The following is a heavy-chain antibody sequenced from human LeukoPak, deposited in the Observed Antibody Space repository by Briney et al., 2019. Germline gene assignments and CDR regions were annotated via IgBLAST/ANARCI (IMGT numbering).Heavy chain of an antibody. J-gene: IGHJ4*02. Sequence: GGSLRLSCAASGFTFSSYAMHWVRQAPGKGLEWVAVISYDGSNKYYADSVKGRFTISRDNSKNTLYLQMNSLRAEDTAVYYCAREINPGIAVAGTDYWGQGTLVTVSS. V-gene: IGHV3-30-3*01. CDR1: GFTFSSYA. D-gene: IGHD6-19*01. CDR2: ISYDGSNK. CDR3: AREINPGIAVAGTDY.